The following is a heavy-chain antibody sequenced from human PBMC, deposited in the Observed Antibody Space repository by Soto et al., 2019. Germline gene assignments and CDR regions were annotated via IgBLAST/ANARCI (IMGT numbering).Heavy chain of an antibody. CDR1: GYTFTGYY. CDR2: INPNSGGT. CDR3: ASGNTMVRGVIEPYAFDI. Sequence: ASVKVSCKASGYTFTGYYMHWVRQAPGQGLEWMGWINPNSGGTNYAQKFQGWVTMTRDTSISTAYMELSRLRSDDTAVYYCASGNTMVRGVIEPYAFDIWGQGTMVTVSS. V-gene: IGHV1-2*04. D-gene: IGHD3-10*01. J-gene: IGHJ3*02.